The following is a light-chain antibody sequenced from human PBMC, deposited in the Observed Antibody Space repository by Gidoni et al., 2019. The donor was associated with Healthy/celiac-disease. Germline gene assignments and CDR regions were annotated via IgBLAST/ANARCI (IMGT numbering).Light chain of an antibody. CDR2: EFS. CDR1: SSDVGGYNY. Sequence: QSALTQPPPVSGSPGQSITISCTGTSSDVGGYNYVSWYQQHPGKAPKLMLYEFSNRPSGVSNRFSGSKSGNTASLTISGLQAEDEADYYCSSYTSSSTRVFGGGTKLTVL. V-gene: IGLV2-14*01. CDR3: SSYTSSSTRV. J-gene: IGLJ3*02.